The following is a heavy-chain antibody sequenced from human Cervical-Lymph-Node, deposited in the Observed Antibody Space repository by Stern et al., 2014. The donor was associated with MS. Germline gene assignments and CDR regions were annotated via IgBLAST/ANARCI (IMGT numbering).Heavy chain of an antibody. CDR3: ARDDDSSGTHAFDI. CDR2: IWYDGSNK. J-gene: IGHJ3*02. V-gene: IGHV3-33*01. CDR1: GFTFSSYG. D-gene: IGHD3-22*01. Sequence: QVQLVQSGGGVVQPGRSLRLSCAASGFTFSSYGMHWVRQAPGKGLEWVAVIWYDGSNKYYADSVKGRFTISRDNSKNTLYLQMNSLRAEDTAVYYCARDDDSSGTHAFDIWGQGTMVTVSS.